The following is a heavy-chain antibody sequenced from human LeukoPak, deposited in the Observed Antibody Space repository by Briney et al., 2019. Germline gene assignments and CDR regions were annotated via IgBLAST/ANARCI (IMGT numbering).Heavy chain of an antibody. D-gene: IGHD2-15*01. V-gene: IGHV3-23*01. CDR3: AKGGCSGGSCFEDY. Sequence: PGGSLRLSCAASGFTFSNYAMNWVRQTPGKGPEWVSAISGSGGTTYYADSVKVRFTISRDNSKNTLYLQRNGLRAEDTALYYCAKGGCSGGSCFEDYWGQGTLVTVSS. CDR1: GFTFSNYA. J-gene: IGHJ4*02. CDR2: ISGSGGTT.